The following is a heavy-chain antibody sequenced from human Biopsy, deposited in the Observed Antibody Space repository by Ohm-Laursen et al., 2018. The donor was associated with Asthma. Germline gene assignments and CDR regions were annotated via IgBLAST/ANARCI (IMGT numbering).Heavy chain of an antibody. CDR3: ARSADYYDSTDYLDF. D-gene: IGHD3-22*01. CDR2: ISWNSVSL. CDR1: GFDFDDFA. V-gene: IGHV3-9*01. Sequence: RSLRLSCSASGFDFDDFAMHWVRQAPGKGLEWVSSISWNSVSLDYAASVKGRFTISRDNAKNSLYLQMQSLRPEDTAFYYCARSADYYDSTDYLDFWGRGTLVTVSS. J-gene: IGHJ4*01.